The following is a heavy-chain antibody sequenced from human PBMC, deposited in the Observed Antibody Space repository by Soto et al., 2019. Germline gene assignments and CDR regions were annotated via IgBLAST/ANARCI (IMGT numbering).Heavy chain of an antibody. V-gene: IGHV3-23*01. J-gene: IGHJ4*02. CDR2: ISVSGTYT. CDR3: AKTAGITMVRGVLDS. Sequence: EVLLLESGGGLVQPGGSLKLSCAASGFTFVSYAMTWFRQAPGKGLEWVSTISVSGTYTYYADSVEGRFTISRDNSKNTLYLQMNGLRAEDTAVYYCAKTAGITMVRGVLDSWGQGTLVTVSS. CDR1: GFTFVSYA. D-gene: IGHD3-10*01.